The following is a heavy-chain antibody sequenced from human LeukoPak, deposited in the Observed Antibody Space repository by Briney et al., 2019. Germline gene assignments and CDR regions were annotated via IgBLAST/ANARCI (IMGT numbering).Heavy chain of an antibody. V-gene: IGHV1-46*02. Sequence: ASVKVSCKASGYTFNSYYMHWVRQAPGQGLEWMGIINPGGDSTSYAQKFLGRVTMTRDTSTSTVYMELSSLRSEDTAVYYCARVAARPGYYYYYYMDVWGKGTTVTVSS. CDR2: INPGGDST. J-gene: IGHJ6*03. CDR3: ARVAARPGYYYYYYMDV. D-gene: IGHD6-6*01. CDR1: GYTFNSYY.